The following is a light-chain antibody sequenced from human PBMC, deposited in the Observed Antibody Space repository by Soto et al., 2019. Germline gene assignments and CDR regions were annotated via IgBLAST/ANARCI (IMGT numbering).Light chain of an antibody. CDR2: DAS. CDR1: QSISSY. Sequence: EIVLTQSPATLSLSRGERATLSCRASQSISSYLAWYQQKPGQAPRLLIHDASDRAAGIPARCSGSGSGTDFTLTISSLEPEDFAIYYCQQRDSWPITFGQGTRLEIK. J-gene: IGKJ5*01. CDR3: QQRDSWPIT. V-gene: IGKV3-11*01.